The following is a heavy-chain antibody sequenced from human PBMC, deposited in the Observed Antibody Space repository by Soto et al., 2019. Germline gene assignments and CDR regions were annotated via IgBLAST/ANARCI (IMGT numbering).Heavy chain of an antibody. CDR2: ISSSSSTI. V-gene: IGHV3-48*02. J-gene: IGHJ4*02. Sequence: EVQLVESGGGLVQPGGSLRLSCAASGFTFSSYSMNWVRQAPGKGLGWVSYISSSSSTIYYADSVKGRFTISRDNAKNSLYLQMNSLRDEDTAVYYCARDPGYSSGWYVVWGHYWGQGTLVTVSS. CDR3: ARDPGYSSGWYVVWGHY. CDR1: GFTFSSYS. D-gene: IGHD6-19*01.